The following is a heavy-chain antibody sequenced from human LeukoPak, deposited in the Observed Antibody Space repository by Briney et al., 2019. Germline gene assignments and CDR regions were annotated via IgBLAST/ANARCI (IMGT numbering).Heavy chain of an antibody. CDR2: INPDSGGA. Sequence: ASVKVSRKASGYTFTGYYMQWVRQAPGQGLEWMGWINPDSGGANFAQKFQGRVTMTRDTSISTAYMELGRLTSDDTAVYFCARGGSSWPRDFDYWGQGTLVTVSS. CDR1: GYTFTGYY. J-gene: IGHJ4*02. V-gene: IGHV1-2*02. D-gene: IGHD6-13*01. CDR3: ARGGSSWPRDFDY.